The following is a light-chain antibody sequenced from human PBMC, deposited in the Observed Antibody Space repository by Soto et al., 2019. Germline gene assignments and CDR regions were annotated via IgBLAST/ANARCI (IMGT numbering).Light chain of an antibody. CDR3: QHYNNWPPYT. J-gene: IGKJ2*01. CDR2: GAS. CDR1: QSVSSN. V-gene: IGKV3-15*01. Sequence: EIVMTQSPATLSLSPGERATLSCRASQSVSSNLDWYQQKPGQAPRLLIYGASTRATGIPARFSGSGSGTEFTLTISSLQSEDFAVYYCQHYNNWPPYTFGQGTKLEIK.